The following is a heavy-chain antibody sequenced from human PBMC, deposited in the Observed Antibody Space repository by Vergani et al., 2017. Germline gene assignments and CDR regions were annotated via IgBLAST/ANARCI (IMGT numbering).Heavy chain of an antibody. CDR3: ARDGYGPNWFDP. V-gene: IGHV3-30*03. CDR2: ISYDGSNK. D-gene: IGHD4-17*01. CDR1: GFTFSSYA. J-gene: IGHJ5*02. Sequence: QVQLVESGGGVVQPGRSLRLSCAASGFTFSSYAMHWVRQAPGKGLEWVAVISYDGSNKYYADSVKGRFTISRDNSKNTLYLQMNSLRAEDTAVYYCARDGYGPNWFDPWGQGTLVTVSS.